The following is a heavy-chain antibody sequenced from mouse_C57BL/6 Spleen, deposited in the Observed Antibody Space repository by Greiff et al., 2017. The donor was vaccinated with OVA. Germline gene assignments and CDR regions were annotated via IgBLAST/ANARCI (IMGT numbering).Heavy chain of an antibody. CDR3: ASYYRDYDGYYEFAY. CDR2: IWSGGST. D-gene: IGHD2-3*01. CDR1: GFSLTSYG. Sequence: QVQLQQSGPGLVQPSQSLSITCTVSGFSLTSYGVHWVRQSPGKGLEWLGVIWSGGSTDYNAAFISRLSISKDNSKSQVFFKMNSLQADDTAIYYCASYYRDYDGYYEFAYWGQGTLVTVSA. V-gene: IGHV2-2*01. J-gene: IGHJ3*01.